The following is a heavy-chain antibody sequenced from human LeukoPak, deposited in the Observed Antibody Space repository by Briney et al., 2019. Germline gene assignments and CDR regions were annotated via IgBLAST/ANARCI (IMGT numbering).Heavy chain of an antibody. CDR2: ISGSGGST. CDR1: RFTFSSYA. D-gene: IGHD5-12*01. Sequence: PGGSLRLSCAASRFTFSSYAMSWVRQAPGKGLEWVSAISGSGGSTFYADSVKGRFTISRDNAKNSLYLQMNSLRAEDTAVYYCARVATEYGMDVWGQGTTVTVSS. CDR3: ARVATEYGMDV. J-gene: IGHJ6*02. V-gene: IGHV3-23*01.